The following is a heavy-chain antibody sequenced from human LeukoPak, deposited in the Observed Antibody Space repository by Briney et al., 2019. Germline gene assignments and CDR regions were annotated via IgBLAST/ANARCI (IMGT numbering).Heavy chain of an antibody. CDR1: GGSISSSSYY. V-gene: IGHV4-39*01. J-gene: IGHJ4*02. CDR2: IYYSGST. Sequence: SETLSLTSTVSGGSISSSSYYWGWIRQPPGKGLEWIGSIYYSGSTYYNPSLKSRVTISVDTSKNQFSLKLSSVTAADTAVYYCARTGYSSSFPDYWGQGTLVTVSS. CDR3: ARTGYSSSFPDY. D-gene: IGHD6-6*01.